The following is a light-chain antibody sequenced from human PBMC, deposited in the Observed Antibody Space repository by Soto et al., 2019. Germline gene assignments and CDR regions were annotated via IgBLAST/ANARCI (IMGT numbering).Light chain of an antibody. CDR1: QSVGSN. CDR2: GAS. V-gene: IGKV3-15*01. Sequence: EIVLTLSPATLSVSPGERATLSCRASQSVGSNLAWFQQKPGQAPRLLIYGASTRATGVPARFSGSGSGTDFTLTISSLQSEDFAVYYCQQYTNWPPITFGQGSRLEIK. J-gene: IGKJ5*01. CDR3: QQYTNWPPIT.